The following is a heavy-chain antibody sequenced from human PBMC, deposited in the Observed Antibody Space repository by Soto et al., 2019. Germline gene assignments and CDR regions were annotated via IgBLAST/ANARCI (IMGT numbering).Heavy chain of an antibody. CDR2: IYYSGST. CDR3: ARDFKRYSSPPGQLED. Sequence: PSETLSLTCTVSGGSISSGGYYWSWIRQHPGKGLEWIGYIYYSGSTYYNPSLKSRVTISVDTSKNQFSLQLSSVTVADTAVYYCARDFKRYSSPPGQLEDWGLGTLVTVAS. D-gene: IGHD6-13*01. V-gene: IGHV4-30-4*08. CDR1: GGSISSGGYY. J-gene: IGHJ4*02.